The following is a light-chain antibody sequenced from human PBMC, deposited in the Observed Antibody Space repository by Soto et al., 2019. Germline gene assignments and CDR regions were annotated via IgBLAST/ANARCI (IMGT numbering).Light chain of an antibody. CDR3: CSYVGSYSYV. V-gene: IGLV2-11*01. J-gene: IGLJ1*01. CDR1: SSDVGDYNS. Sequence: QSVLTQPRSVSGSPGQSVTVSCIGTSSDVGDYNSVSWYQQHPGKAPKLMIYDVSKRPSGVPDRFSGSKSGNTASLTISGLQAEDEADYYCCSYVGSYSYVFGIGTKPTVL. CDR2: DVS.